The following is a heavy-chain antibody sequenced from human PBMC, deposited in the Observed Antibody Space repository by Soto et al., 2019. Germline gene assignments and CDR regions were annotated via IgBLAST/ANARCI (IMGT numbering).Heavy chain of an antibody. Sequence: GSLRRACSGSGFTFSSYGMHWVRQAPGKGLEWVAVISYDGSNKYYADSVKGRLTISRDNSKNTLCLQMNSLRAEDTAVYYCAKDASGSGYFDYWGKGTLVTVS. CDR1: GFTFSSYG. CDR3: AKDASGSGYFDY. D-gene: IGHD3-10*01. CDR2: ISYDGSNK. V-gene: IGHV3-30*18. J-gene: IGHJ4*02.